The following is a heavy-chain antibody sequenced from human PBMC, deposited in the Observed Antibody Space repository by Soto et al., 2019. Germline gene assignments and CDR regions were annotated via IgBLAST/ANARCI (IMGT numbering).Heavy chain of an antibody. Sequence: QVQLQESGPGLVKPSQTLSLTCTVFGGSISSGDYYWSWIRQPPGKGLEWIGYIYYSGSTYYNPSLKSRVTISVDTSKNQFSLKLSSVTAADTAVYYCARDLSMDCGGDCSLAYRAFDIWGQGTMVTVSS. CDR1: GGSISSGDYY. J-gene: IGHJ3*02. D-gene: IGHD2-21*02. CDR3: ARDLSMDCGGDCSLAYRAFDI. V-gene: IGHV4-30-4*01. CDR2: IYYSGST.